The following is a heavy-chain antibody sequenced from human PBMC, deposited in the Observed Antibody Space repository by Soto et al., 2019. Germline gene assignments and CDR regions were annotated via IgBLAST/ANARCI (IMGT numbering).Heavy chain of an antibody. CDR1: GFTFSDHY. J-gene: IGHJ4*02. CDR3: RRRGTSGSVGLDY. V-gene: IGHV3-72*01. D-gene: IGHD1-26*01. CDR2: IRNRANSYTT. Sequence: EAQLVESGGGLVQPGGSLRLSCAVSGFTFSDHYMDWVRQAPGKGLEWVGRIRNRANSYTTEYAASVKGRFTISRDDSKNSLYLQMNSLKTEDTAMYYCRRRGTSGSVGLDYWGQGTLVTVSS.